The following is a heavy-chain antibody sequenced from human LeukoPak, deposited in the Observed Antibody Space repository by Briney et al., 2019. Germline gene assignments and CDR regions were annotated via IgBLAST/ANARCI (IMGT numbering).Heavy chain of an antibody. V-gene: IGHV1-18*01. J-gene: IGHJ6*03. CDR1: GYTFTNYG. Sequence: ASVKVSCKASGYTFTNYGISWVRQAPGQGLEWMGWISAYNGHTKYAQKVQGRVTMTRDTSISTAYMELTRLRSDDTAVYYCARGGLRVMVYRLYYMDVWGKGTTVTVSS. CDR3: ARGGLRVMVYRLYYMDV. D-gene: IGHD2-8*01. CDR2: ISAYNGHT.